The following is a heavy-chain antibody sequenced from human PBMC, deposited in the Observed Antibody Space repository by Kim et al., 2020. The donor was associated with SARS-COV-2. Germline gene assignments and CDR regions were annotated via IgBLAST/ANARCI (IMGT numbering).Heavy chain of an antibody. CDR3: AKAGKNDRYYQSTFES. CDR2: ISTDGSET. J-gene: IGHJ4*02. Sequence: GGSLRLSCFASGFSISNYAMYWVRQTPGRGLEWVALISTDGSETFYADSVKGRFFISRDSSKSALDLQMNSLRLEDTAVYYCAKAGKNDRYYQSTFESWGQGTLVTVSS. D-gene: IGHD3-16*02. CDR1: GFSISNYA. V-gene: IGHV3-30-3*01.